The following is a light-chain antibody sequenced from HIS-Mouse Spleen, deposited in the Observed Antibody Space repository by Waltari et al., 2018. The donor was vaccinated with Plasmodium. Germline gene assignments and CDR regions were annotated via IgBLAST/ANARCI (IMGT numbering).Light chain of an antibody. Sequence: QSVLTQPPSASGTPGQRVTISCSGSISSIGSNTVNWYHQLPGTAPKLLIYSNNPRPAGFPDRFSGSKSGTSASLAISGLQSEDEADYYCAAWDDSLNGVVFAGGTKLTVL. CDR1: ISSIGSNT. J-gene: IGLJ2*01. CDR3: AAWDDSLNGVV. V-gene: IGLV1-44*01. CDR2: SNN.